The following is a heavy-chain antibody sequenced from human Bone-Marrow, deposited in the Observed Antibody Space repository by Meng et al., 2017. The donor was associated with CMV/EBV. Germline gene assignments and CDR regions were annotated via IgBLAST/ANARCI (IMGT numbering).Heavy chain of an antibody. D-gene: IGHD5-12*01. CDR1: GFTFSSYA. Sequence: GESLKISCAASGFTFSSYAMSWVRQAPGKGLEWVSAISGSGGSTYYADSVKGRFTISRDNSKNTLYLQMNSLRAEDTAVYYCARTQAKWLRFWTVDYFDYWGQGTLVTVSS. V-gene: IGHV3-23*01. CDR2: ISGSGGST. CDR3: ARTQAKWLRFWTVDYFDY. J-gene: IGHJ4*02.